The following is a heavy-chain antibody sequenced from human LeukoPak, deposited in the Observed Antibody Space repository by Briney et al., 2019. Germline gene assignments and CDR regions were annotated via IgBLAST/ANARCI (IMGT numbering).Heavy chain of an antibody. J-gene: IGHJ3*02. V-gene: IGHV3-33*01. D-gene: IGHD3-9*01. CDR2: IGSDGRNK. Sequence: PGGSLRLSCDASGFTFSGYGIHWVRQTPAKGLEWEAVIGSDGRNKFYADSVTGRFSVSRDNSKNTLFLQMNSLRAEDTGVYFCARDDILSDENGFDRWGRGTMVTVSS. CDR1: GFTFSGYG. CDR3: ARDDILSDENGFDR.